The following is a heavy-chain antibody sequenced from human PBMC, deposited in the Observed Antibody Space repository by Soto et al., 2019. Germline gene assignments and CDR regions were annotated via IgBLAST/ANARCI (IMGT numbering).Heavy chain of an antibody. D-gene: IGHD2-15*01. V-gene: IGHV1-24*01. J-gene: IGHJ4*02. Sequence: GASVKVSCKVSGYTLTELSMHWVRQAPGKGLEWMGGFDPEDGETIYAQKFQGRVTMTEDTSTDTVYMELSSLRSEDTAVYYCATAYCSGGSCPIDYWGQGTLVTVSS. CDR2: FDPEDGET. CDR3: ATAYCSGGSCPIDY. CDR1: GYTLTELS.